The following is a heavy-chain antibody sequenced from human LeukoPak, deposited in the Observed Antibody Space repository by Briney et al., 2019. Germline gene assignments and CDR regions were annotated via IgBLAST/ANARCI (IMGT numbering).Heavy chain of an antibody. J-gene: IGHJ4*02. V-gene: IGHV3-30*04. D-gene: IGHD2-15*01. CDR2: ISYDGSNE. Sequence: GGSLRLSCAASGFTFSSYVMHWVRQAPGKGLEWVAIISYDGSNEYYADSVKGRFTISRDNSKNTLFLQMNRLRPEDAAVYYCAKAPVTTCRGAFCYSFDYWGLGTLVTVSS. CDR1: GFTFSSYV. CDR3: AKAPVTTCRGAFCYSFDY.